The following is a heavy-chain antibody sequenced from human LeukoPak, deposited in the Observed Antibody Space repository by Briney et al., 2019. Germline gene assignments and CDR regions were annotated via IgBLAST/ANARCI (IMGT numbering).Heavy chain of an antibody. V-gene: IGHV1-18*04. CDR1: GYTFSNYG. J-gene: IGHJ4*02. Sequence: ASGKVSCKASGYTFSNYGISWVRQAPGLGLEWMGWTSYNGNTSYAQKFQDRVTMTTDTSTTTAYMELRSLESDDTAVYYCARHSGSGWQALGYWGQGTLVTVSS. CDR3: ARHSGSGWQALGY. CDR2: TSYNGNT. D-gene: IGHD6-19*01.